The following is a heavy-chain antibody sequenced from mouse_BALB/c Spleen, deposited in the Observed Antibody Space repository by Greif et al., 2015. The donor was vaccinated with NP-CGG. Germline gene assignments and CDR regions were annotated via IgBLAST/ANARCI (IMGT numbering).Heavy chain of an antibody. J-gene: IGHJ4*01. V-gene: IGHV6-6*02. CDR3: TAPMDY. CDR2: IRLKSDNYAT. Sequence: EVQVVESGGGLVQPGGSMKLSCVASGFTFSSYWMSWVRQSPEKGLEWVAEIRLKSDNYATHYAESVKGKFTISRDDSKSRLYLQMNSLRAEDTGIYYCTAPMDYWGQGTSVTVSS. CDR1: GFTFSSYW.